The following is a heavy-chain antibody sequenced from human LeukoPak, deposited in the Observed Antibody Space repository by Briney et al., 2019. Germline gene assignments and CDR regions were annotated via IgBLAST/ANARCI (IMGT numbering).Heavy chain of an antibody. CDR3: ARVRRLYDSSGYYFPSHFDY. Sequence: GGSLRLSCAASGFTFSSYSMNWVRQAPGKGLEWVSYISSSSSTIYYADSVKGRFTISRDNAKNSLYLQMNSPRDEDTAVYYCARVRRLYDSSGYYFPSHFDYWGQGTLVTVSS. D-gene: IGHD3-22*01. J-gene: IGHJ4*02. CDR1: GFTFSSYS. CDR2: ISSSSSTI. V-gene: IGHV3-48*02.